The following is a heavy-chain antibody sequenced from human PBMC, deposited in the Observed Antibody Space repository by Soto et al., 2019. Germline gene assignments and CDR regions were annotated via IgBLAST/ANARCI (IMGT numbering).Heavy chain of an antibody. CDR1: GGSFSGYY. Sequence: QVQLQQWGAGLLKPSETLSLTCAVYGGSFSGYYWSWIRQPPGKGLEWIGEINHSGNTNYNPSLKSRVTISVDTSKNQFSLKLRSVTAADTAVYFCARGQGDYYDSSGYYVDVWGQGTTVTVSS. CDR2: INHSGNT. D-gene: IGHD3-22*01. V-gene: IGHV4-34*01. J-gene: IGHJ6*02. CDR3: ARGQGDYYDSSGYYVDV.